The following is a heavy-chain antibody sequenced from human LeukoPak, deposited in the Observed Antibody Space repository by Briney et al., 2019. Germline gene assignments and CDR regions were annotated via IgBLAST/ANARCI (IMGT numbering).Heavy chain of an antibody. V-gene: IGHV3-11*01. Sequence: GGSLRLSCAASGFTFSDYYMSWIRQAPGKGLEWVSYISSSGSTIYYADSVKGRFTISRDNAKNSLYLQMNSLRAEDTAVYYCATRDVTTTYSPVWGKGTTVTISS. CDR3: ATRDVTTTYSPV. D-gene: IGHD3-22*01. CDR1: GFTFSDYY. CDR2: ISSSGSTI. J-gene: IGHJ6*04.